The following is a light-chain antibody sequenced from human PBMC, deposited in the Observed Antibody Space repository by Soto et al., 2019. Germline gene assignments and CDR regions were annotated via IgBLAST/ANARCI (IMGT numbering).Light chain of an antibody. V-gene: IGLV3-21*02. CDR2: DDS. Sequence: SYELTQAPSVSVAPGQTARITCGGNNIGSKSVHWYQQKPGQAPVLVVYDDSDRPSGIPERFSGSNSGNTATLTISRVEAGDEADYYCQVWDTSRRVFGGGTKVTVL. J-gene: IGLJ3*02. CDR3: QVWDTSRRV. CDR1: NIGSKS.